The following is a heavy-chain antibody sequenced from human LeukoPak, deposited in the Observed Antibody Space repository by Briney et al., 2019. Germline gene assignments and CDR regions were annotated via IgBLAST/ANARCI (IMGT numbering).Heavy chain of an antibody. CDR2: INHSGST. V-gene: IGHV4-34*01. CDR3: ASPYYDSSGYPPSDAFDI. J-gene: IGHJ3*02. D-gene: IGHD3-22*01. Sequence: SETLSLTCAVYGGSFSGYYWSWIRQPPGKGLEWIGEINHSGSTNYNPSLKSRVTISVDTSKNQFSLKLSSVTAADTAVYYCASPYYDSSGYPPSDAFDIWGQGTMVTVSS. CDR1: GGSFSGYY.